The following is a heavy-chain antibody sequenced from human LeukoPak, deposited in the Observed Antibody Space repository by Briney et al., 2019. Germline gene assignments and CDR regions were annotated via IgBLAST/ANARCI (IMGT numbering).Heavy chain of an antibody. Sequence: ASVKVSCKASGYTFTSYGISWVRQAPGQGLEWMGWISAYNGNTNYAQKLQGRVTMTTDTSTSTAYMELRSLRSDDTAVYYCARTQHESPVLWFGEFQGDRYNWFDPWGQGTLVTVSS. CDR3: ARTQHESPVLWFGEFQGDRYNWFDP. CDR1: GYTFTSYG. CDR2: ISAYNGNT. V-gene: IGHV1-18*01. J-gene: IGHJ5*02. D-gene: IGHD3-10*01.